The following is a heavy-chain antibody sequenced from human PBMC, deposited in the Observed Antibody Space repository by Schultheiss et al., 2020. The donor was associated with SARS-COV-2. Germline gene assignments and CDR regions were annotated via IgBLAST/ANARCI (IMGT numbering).Heavy chain of an antibody. J-gene: IGHJ3*02. Sequence: GGSLRLSCAASGFTFSSYSMNWVRQAPGKGLEYVSAISSNGGSTYYADSVKGRFTISRDNSKNTLYLQMNSLRAEDTAVYYCARGGQQWLVRTDDGFDIWGQGTMVTVSS. CDR3: ARGGQQWLVRTDDGFDI. V-gene: IGHV3-64*04. CDR1: GFTFSSYS. CDR2: ISSNGGST. D-gene: IGHD6-19*01.